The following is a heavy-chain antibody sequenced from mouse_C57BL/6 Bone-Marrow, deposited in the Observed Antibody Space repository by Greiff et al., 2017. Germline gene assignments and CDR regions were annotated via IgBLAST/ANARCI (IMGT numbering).Heavy chain of an antibody. CDR1: GYSITSGYY. CDR3: ALGSYYSNYEGFAY. Sequence: DVQLQESGPGLVKPSQSLSLTCSVTGYSITSGYYWNWLRQFPGNKLEWMGYISYDGSNNYNPSLKNRISITRDTSKNQFFLKLNSVTTEDTATYYCALGSYYSNYEGFAYWGQGTLVTVSA. J-gene: IGHJ3*01. D-gene: IGHD2-5*01. CDR2: ISYDGSN. V-gene: IGHV3-6*01.